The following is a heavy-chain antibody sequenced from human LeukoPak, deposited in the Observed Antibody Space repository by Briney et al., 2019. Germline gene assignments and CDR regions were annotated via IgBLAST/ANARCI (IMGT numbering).Heavy chain of an antibody. D-gene: IGHD2-2*01. Sequence: PSETLSLTCIVSGGSTSSTSYYWGWIRQPPGKDLEWIGSIYSSGSTYYNPSLKSRVAISIDTSKNQFPLKLSSVTAADTAVYYCVRSGGYCSTITCHVDYFDLWGRGTLVTVSS. CDR1: GGSTSSTSYY. J-gene: IGHJ2*01. CDR2: IYSSGST. CDR3: VRSGGYCSTITCHVDYFDL. V-gene: IGHV4-39*01.